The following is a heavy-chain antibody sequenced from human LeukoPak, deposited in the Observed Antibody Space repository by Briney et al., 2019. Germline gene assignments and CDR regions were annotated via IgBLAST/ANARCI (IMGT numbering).Heavy chain of an antibody. CDR2: IYPGDSGP. CDR3: GMSGDRVPLQDDVFDV. J-gene: IGHJ3*01. CDR1: GYSFTSYC. Sequence: GESLKISCKVSGYSFTSYCIGWVRQMPGKGLEWMGIIYPGDSGPTYSPSFQGQVTIPVDKSINTAYLQWSSLQASDTAMYYCGMSGDRVPLQDDVFDVWGQGTMVTAST. D-gene: IGHD1-26*01. V-gene: IGHV5-51*01.